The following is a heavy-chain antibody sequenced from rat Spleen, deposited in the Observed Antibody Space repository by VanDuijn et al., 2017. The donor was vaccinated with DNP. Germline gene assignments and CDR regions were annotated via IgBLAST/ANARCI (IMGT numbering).Heavy chain of an antibody. V-gene: IGHV2S8*01. CDR2: MSSGGST. CDR1: GFSLISNG. CDR3: TRDPLYNSGALDA. J-gene: IGHJ4*01. Sequence: QVQLKESGPGLVQPSQTLSLTCTVSGFSLISNGVSWVRQPPGKGLEWLAAMSSGGSTYYNSTLKSRLSLSRDTSTNQIFLKMNSLQIEDTAIYFCTRDPLYNSGALDAWGQGISVTVSS. D-gene: IGHD4-3*01.